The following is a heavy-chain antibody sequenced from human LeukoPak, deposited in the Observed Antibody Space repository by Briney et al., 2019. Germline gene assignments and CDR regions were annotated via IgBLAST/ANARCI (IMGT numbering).Heavy chain of an antibody. V-gene: IGHV1-69*13. CDR3: ARVGYSSSWSSGYFDY. D-gene: IGHD6-13*01. CDR2: IIPIFGTA. Sequence: GASVKISCKASGGTFSSYAISWVRQAPGQGLEWMGGIIPIFGTANYAQKFQGRVTITADESASTAYMELSSLRSEDTAVYYCARVGYSSSWSSGYFDYWGQGTLVTVSS. J-gene: IGHJ4*02. CDR1: GGTFSSYA.